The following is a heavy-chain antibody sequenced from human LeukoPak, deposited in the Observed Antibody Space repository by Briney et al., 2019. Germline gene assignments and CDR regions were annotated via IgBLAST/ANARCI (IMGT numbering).Heavy chain of an antibody. CDR2: IYSGGTT. CDR1: GFTVSGNY. Sequence: PGGSLRLSCAASGFTVSGNYMSWVRQAPGKGLEWVSVIYSGGTTYHADSVRGRFTISRDNSKNTLYLQMNSLRAEDTAVYYCATGYNIGWYRFDYWGQGTLVTVSS. V-gene: IGHV3-66*01. J-gene: IGHJ4*02. CDR3: ATGYNIGWYRFDY. D-gene: IGHD6-19*01.